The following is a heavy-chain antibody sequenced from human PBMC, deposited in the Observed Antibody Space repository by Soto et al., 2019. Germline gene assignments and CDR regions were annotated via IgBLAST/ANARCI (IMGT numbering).Heavy chain of an antibody. D-gene: IGHD3-16*02. V-gene: IGHV4-31*03. CDR2: IYYSGST. CDR3: ARDYDYIWGSYRSNWFDP. Sequence: SETLSLTCTASGGSISSGGYYWSWIRQHPGKGLEWIGYIYYSGSTYYNPSLKSRVTISVDTSKNQFSLKLSSVTAADTAVYYCARDYDYIWGSYRSNWFDPWGQGTLVTVSS. J-gene: IGHJ5*02. CDR1: GGSISSGGYY.